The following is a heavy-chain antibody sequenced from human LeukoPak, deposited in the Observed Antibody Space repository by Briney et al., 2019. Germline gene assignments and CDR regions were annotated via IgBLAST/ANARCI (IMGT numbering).Heavy chain of an antibody. J-gene: IGHJ4*02. Sequence: AGGSLRLSCAASGFTFSSYSMNWVRQAPGKGLEWVSYISSSSSTIYYADSVKGRFTISRDNAKNSLYLQMNSLRDEDTAVYYCAREYSSSWYEGTFDYWGQGTLVTVSS. CDR3: AREYSSSWYEGTFDY. CDR2: ISSSSSTI. CDR1: GFTFSSYS. V-gene: IGHV3-48*02. D-gene: IGHD6-13*01.